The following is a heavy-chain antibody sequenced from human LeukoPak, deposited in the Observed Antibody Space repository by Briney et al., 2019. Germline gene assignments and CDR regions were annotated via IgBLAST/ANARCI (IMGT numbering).Heavy chain of an antibody. CDR1: GGSISSGGYY. CDR3: AGGGLVANFDY. Sequence: PSETLSLTCTVSGGSISSGGYYWSWIRQHTGKGLEWIGNIYYSGSTYYNPSLKSRVTISVDTSKNQFSLKLSSVTAADTAVYYCAGGGLVANFDYWGQGTLVTVSS. CDR2: IYYSGST. V-gene: IGHV4-31*03. J-gene: IGHJ4*02. D-gene: IGHD5-12*01.